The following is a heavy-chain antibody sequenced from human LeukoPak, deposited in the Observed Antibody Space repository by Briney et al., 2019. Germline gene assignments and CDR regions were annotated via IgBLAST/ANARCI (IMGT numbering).Heavy chain of an antibody. D-gene: IGHD3-10*01. V-gene: IGHV3-30*04. CDR1: GFTFSTYA. Sequence: GGSLRLSCAASGFTFSTYAMHWVRQAPGKGLEWVAVISYDGRNKDYADSVKGRFTISRDNSENTLHLQMNSLITGDTAVYYCARDMAWFDPWGQGTLVTVSS. CDR2: ISYDGRNK. CDR3: ARDMAWFDP. J-gene: IGHJ5*02.